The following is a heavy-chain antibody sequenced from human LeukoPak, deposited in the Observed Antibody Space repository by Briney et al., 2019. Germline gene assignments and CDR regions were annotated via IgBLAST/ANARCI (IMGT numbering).Heavy chain of an antibody. V-gene: IGHV1-18*01. J-gene: IGHJ4*02. CDR1: GYTFTSYG. Sequence: ASVKVSCKASGYTFTSYGISWVRQAPGQGFEWMGWISAYNGNTNYAQKLQGRVTMTTDTSTSTAYMELRSLRSDDTAVYYCARARSQLWFGESPFDYWGQGTLVTVSS. D-gene: IGHD3-10*01. CDR3: ARARSQLWFGESPFDY. CDR2: ISAYNGNT.